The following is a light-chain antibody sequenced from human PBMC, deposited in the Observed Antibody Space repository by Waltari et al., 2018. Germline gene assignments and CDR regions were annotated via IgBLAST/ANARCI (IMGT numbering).Light chain of an antibody. J-gene: IGLJ3*02. CDR3: NSYAGSSSWV. CDR2: DVF. Sequence: QSALTQPASVSGSPGPSLTISCTGTSSAAGFSNYVSWYQQHPGKAPKLMFYDVFERPSGVSNRCSGSKSGNTASLTISGLQAEDEADYYCNSYAGSSSWVFGGGTKLTVL. CDR1: SSAAGFSNY. V-gene: IGLV2-14*03.